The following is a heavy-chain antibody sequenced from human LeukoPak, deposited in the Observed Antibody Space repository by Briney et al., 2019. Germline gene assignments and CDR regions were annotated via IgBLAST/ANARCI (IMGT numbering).Heavy chain of an antibody. J-gene: IGHJ3*02. CDR1: GGSISSYH. V-gene: IGHV4-59*01. CDR2: IYYSGST. D-gene: IGHD5-12*01. Sequence: SETLSLTCTVSGGSISSYHWSWIRQPPGKGLEWIGYIYYSGSTNYKPSLKSRVSISVDTSKNQFSLKLTSVTAADTAVYYCARDRIGSGYHGGDAFDIWGQGAMVTVSS. CDR3: ARDRIGSGYHGGDAFDI.